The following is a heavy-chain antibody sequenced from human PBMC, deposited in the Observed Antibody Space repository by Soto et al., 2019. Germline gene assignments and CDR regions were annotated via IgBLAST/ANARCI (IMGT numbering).Heavy chain of an antibody. D-gene: IGHD6-19*01. Sequence: SETLSLTCAVYGGSFSGYYWSWIRQPPGKGLEWIGEINHSGSTNYNPSLKSRVTISVDTSKNQFSLKLSAVTAADTAVYYCARDPYSSGWYSHYYGMDVWGQGTTVTVSS. J-gene: IGHJ6*02. V-gene: IGHV4-34*01. CDR2: INHSGST. CDR3: ARDPYSSGWYSHYYGMDV. CDR1: GGSFSGYY.